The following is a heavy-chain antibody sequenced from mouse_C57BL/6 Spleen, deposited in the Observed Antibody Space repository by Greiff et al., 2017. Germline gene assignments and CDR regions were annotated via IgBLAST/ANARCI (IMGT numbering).Heavy chain of an antibody. CDR2: INPSNGGT. Sequence: QVQLQQPGTELVKPGASVKLSCKASGYTFTSYWMPWVKQRPGQGLEWIGNINPSNGGTNYNEKFKSKATLTVDKSSSTVYMELSGLTSEDSAVYFCERHEDDYWYFDVWGTGTTVTVSS. J-gene: IGHJ1*03. CDR3: ERHEDDYWYFDV. V-gene: IGHV1-53*01. CDR1: GYTFTSYW. D-gene: IGHD2-3*01.